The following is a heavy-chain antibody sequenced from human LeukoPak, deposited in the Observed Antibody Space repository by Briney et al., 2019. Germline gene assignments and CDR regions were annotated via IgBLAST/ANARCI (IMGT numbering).Heavy chain of an antibody. CDR2: MNPNSGNT. CDR1: GYTFTSYD. D-gene: IGHD5-24*01. V-gene: IGHV1-8*01. CDR3: AREGRDGYINYYYYYMDV. Sequence: ASVKVSCKASGYTFTSYDINWVRQATGQGLEWMGWMNPNSGNTGYAQKFQGRVTMTRNTSISTAYMELSSLRSEDTAVYYCAREGRDGYINYYYYYMDVWGKGTTVTVSS. J-gene: IGHJ6*03.